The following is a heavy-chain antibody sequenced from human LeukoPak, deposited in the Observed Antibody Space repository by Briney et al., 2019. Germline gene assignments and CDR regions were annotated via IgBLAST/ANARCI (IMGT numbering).Heavy chain of an antibody. D-gene: IGHD3-3*01. CDR1: GGSISSGDYY. Sequence: SETLSLTCTVSGGSISSGDYYWSWIRQPPGKGLEWIGYIYYSGSTYYNPSLKSRVTISVDTSKNQFSLKLSSVTAADTAVYYCARDAYYDFWSGMFDPWGQGTLVTVSS. CDR2: IYYSGST. V-gene: IGHV4-30-4*01. J-gene: IGHJ5*02. CDR3: ARDAYYDFWSGMFDP.